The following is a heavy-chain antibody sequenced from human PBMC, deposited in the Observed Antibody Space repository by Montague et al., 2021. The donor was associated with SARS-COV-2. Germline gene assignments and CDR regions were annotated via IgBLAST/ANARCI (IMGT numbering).Heavy chain of an antibody. CDR1: GGSISSSSYY. CDR3: ASPTYYYDSSGSDAFDI. CDR2: IYYSGST. V-gene: IGHV4-39*01. J-gene: IGHJ3*02. Sequence: SETLSLTCTVSGGSISSSSYYWVWIRQPPGKGLEWIGCIYYSGSTYYNPSLKSRVTISVDTSKNQFSLMLISVAAAATAVYYCASPTYYYDSSGSDAFDIWGQGTMVTVSS. D-gene: IGHD3-22*01.